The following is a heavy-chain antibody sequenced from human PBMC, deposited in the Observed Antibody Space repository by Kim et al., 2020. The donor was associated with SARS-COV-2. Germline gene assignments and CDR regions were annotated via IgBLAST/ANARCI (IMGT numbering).Heavy chain of an antibody. J-gene: IGHJ6*03. CDR3: AREDYYYYYMDV. Sequence: YYVDSVKGRFTISRDNAKNSLYLQMNSLRAEDTAVYYCAREDYYYYYMDVWGKGTTVTVSS. V-gene: IGHV3-7*01.